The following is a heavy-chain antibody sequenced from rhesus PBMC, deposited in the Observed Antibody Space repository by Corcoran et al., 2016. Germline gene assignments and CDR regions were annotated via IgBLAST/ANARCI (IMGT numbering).Heavy chain of an antibody. V-gene: IGHV4-169*02. D-gene: IGHD3-9*01. CDR3: ARDQRMTY. J-gene: IGHJ4*01. CDR2: VYGSGNGS. Sequence: QLQLQESGPGLVKPSETLSVTCAFSGASVISGYWSWIRQAQGKGLEGIGNVYGSGNGSNHNPSLKRPVTLSVDTSKNQLSLKLRSVTAADAAVYYCARDQRMTYWGQGVLVTVSS. CDR1: GASVISGY.